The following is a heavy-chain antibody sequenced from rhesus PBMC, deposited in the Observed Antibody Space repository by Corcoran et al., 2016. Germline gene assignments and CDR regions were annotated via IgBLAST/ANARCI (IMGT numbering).Heavy chain of an antibody. D-gene: IGHD5-24*01. CDR3: AREVQWVQLYWYFDI. V-gene: IGHV4-122*02. CDR2: ITYSGST. CDR1: GYSISSGYY. Sequence: QVQLQESGPGLVKPSETLSLTCAVSGYSISSGYYWSWIRQPPGKGLEWIGYITYSGSTSTHPSLKSRVTISNDTSKNQFSLKLSSVTAADTAVYYCAREVQWVQLYWYFDIWGPGTPITISS. J-gene: IGHJ2*01.